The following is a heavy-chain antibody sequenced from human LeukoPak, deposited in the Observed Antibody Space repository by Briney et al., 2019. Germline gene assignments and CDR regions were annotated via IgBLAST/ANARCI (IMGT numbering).Heavy chain of an antibody. V-gene: IGHV4-59*12. CDR1: GASISSYY. CDR2: IYYNGRT. D-gene: IGHD6-13*01. J-gene: IGHJ5*02. Sequence: SETLSLTCTVSGASISSYYWSWIRQPPGKGLEWIGYIYYNGRTNYNPSLKSRVTMSVDTSKNQFSLKLSSVTAADTAVYYCARGSSLRNNWFDPWGQGTLVTVSS. CDR3: ARGSSLRNNWFDP.